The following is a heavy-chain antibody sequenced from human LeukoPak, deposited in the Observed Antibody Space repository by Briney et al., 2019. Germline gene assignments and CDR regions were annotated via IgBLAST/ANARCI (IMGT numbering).Heavy chain of an antibody. CDR2: IYYSGSS. CDR3: ARGSYRSGSYNWFDP. CDR1: GGSISSDDHY. Sequence: SETLSLTCTVSGGSISSDDHYWNWIRHHPGKGLVWIGYIYYSGSSYYNPSLKSRLTISVDTSKNQFSLELTSVTAADTAVYYCARGSYRSGSYNWFDPWGQGTLVTVSS. J-gene: IGHJ5*02. D-gene: IGHD3-10*01. V-gene: IGHV4-31*03.